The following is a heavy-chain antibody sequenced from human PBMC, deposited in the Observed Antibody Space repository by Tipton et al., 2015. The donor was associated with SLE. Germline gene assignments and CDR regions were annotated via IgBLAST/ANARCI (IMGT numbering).Heavy chain of an antibody. CDR2: INHSGST. Sequence: TLSLTCAVYGGSFSGYYWSWIRQPPGKGLEWIGEINHSGSTNYNPSLKSRVTISVDTSKNQFSLRLTSVTAADTAVYYCARDGDPWSGYSYFDYWGQGSLVTVSS. V-gene: IGHV4-34*01. CDR3: ARDGDPWSGYSYFDY. J-gene: IGHJ4*02. CDR1: GGSFSGYY. D-gene: IGHD3-3*01.